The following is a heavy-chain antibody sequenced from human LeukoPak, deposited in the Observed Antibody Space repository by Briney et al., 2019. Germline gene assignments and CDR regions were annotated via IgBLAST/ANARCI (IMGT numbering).Heavy chain of an antibody. V-gene: IGHV4-30-2*01. J-gene: IGHJ4*02. CDR3: TRGAGWLIDY. D-gene: IGHD3-16*01. CDR2: IYQSGDT. Sequence: PSQTLSLTCTVSGGSITSGGYYWSWIRQAPGKGLEWIGYIYQSGDTYSNRSLKSRVTISADTSKKQFSLKLNSLTTADTAGYYCTRGAGWLIDYWGQGILVTVSS. CDR1: GGSITSGGYY.